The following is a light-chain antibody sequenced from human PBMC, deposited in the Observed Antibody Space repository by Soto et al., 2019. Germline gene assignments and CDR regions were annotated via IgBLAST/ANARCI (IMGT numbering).Light chain of an antibody. V-gene: IGKV3-15*01. Sequence: IVITHSPATLSLCPWEIATLSCRASQSVSSNLACYQQKPGQAPRLLIYGASTRATGVPARFSGSGSGTEFTLTISSLQSEDFAVYYCQQYNNWPWTFGQGTKVDI. CDR3: QQYNNWPWT. J-gene: IGKJ1*01. CDR1: QSVSSN. CDR2: GAS.